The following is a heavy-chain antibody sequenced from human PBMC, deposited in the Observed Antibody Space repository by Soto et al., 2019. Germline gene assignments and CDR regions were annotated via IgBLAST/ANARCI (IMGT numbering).Heavy chain of an antibody. Sequence: QVQLVESGGGLVKPGGSLRLSCEASGFTFSNYYMGWIRQAPGKGLEWVSHISSSGGIMFYADSVKGRFTISRDNAKKSMHLQMSSLRAEDTAVYYCARGGGYDRTDYYYYIDVWGKGTTVTVSS. CDR1: GFTFSNYY. V-gene: IGHV3-11*01. J-gene: IGHJ6*03. D-gene: IGHD5-12*01. CDR2: ISSSGGIM. CDR3: ARGGGYDRTDYYYYIDV.